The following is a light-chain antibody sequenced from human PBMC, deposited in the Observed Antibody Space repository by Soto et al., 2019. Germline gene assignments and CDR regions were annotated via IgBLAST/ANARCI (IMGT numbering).Light chain of an antibody. CDR3: QQRSNWPPSPT. Sequence: EIVLTQSPATLSLSPGERATLSCRASQSVSSYLAWYQQKPGQAPRLLIYDASNRATGIPARFSGSGSGTDFTLTIRTLEPEYFAVYYCQQRSNWPPSPTFGGGTKVVIK. J-gene: IGKJ4*01. CDR1: QSVSSY. CDR2: DAS. V-gene: IGKV3-11*01.